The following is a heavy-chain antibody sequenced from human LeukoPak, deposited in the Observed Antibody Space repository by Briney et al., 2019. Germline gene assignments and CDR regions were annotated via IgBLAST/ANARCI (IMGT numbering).Heavy chain of an antibody. CDR3: ARDRCSGGRCYSLSVGHMDV. J-gene: IGHJ6*03. D-gene: IGHD2-15*01. V-gene: IGHV3-48*01. CDR1: GLTFSSYS. Sequence: GGSLRLSCAASGLTFSSYSMNWVRQAPGKVLEWISYISSGSTTIYYADSVKGRFTISRDNAKNSLYLQMNSLRAEDTALYYCARDRCSGGRCYSLSVGHMDVWGKGTTVTVSS. CDR2: ISSGSTTI.